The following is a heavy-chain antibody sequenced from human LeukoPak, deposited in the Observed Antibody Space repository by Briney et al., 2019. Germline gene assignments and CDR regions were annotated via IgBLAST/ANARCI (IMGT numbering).Heavy chain of an antibody. CDR1: DGSISSYY. CDR3: AREDRSSSWYKGSFDI. CDR2: IYDSGST. V-gene: IGHV4-59*12. J-gene: IGHJ3*02. Sequence: SETLSLTCTVSDGSISSYYWSWIRQPPGKGLEWIGHIYDSGSTNYNPSLKSRVTISVDTSKNQFSLKLSSVTAADTAVYYCAREDRSSSWYKGSFDIWGQGTMVTVSS. D-gene: IGHD6-13*01.